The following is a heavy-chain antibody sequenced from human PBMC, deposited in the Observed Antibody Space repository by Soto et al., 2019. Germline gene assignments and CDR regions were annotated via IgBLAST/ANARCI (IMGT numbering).Heavy chain of an antibody. J-gene: IGHJ4*02. D-gene: IGHD2-15*01. CDR1: VYTFTSYG. Sequence: APVKVSCKASVYTFTSYGISWVRQAPGQGLEWMGWISAYNGNTNYAQKLQGRVTMTTDTSTNTAYMELRSLRSDDTAVYYCVVAAQPYYFDYWGQGTLVTVSS. V-gene: IGHV1-18*01. CDR3: VVAAQPYYFDY. CDR2: ISAYNGNT.